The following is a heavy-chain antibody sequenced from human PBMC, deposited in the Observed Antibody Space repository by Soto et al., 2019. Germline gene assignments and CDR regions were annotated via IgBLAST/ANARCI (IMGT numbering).Heavy chain of an antibody. CDR2: IVVGSGNT. Sequence: APSVKVSCKASGFTFTSSAVQWVRQARGQRLEWIGWIVVGSGNTNYAQKFQERVTITRDMSTSTAYMELSSLRSEDTAVYYCAAETYCGGDCYAGDYWGQGTLVTVSS. J-gene: IGHJ4*02. CDR1: GFTFTSSA. V-gene: IGHV1-58*01. CDR3: AAETYCGGDCYAGDY. D-gene: IGHD2-21*02.